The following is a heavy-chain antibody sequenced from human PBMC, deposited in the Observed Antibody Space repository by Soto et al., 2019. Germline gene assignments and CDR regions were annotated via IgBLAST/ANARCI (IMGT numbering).Heavy chain of an antibody. V-gene: IGHV3-23*01. CDR2: ISGSGGST. D-gene: IGHD3-22*01. J-gene: IGHJ5*02. CDR3: AKGPLYYDSSGPAPT. CDR1: GFTFSRYA. Sequence: PVGSLRLSCAASGFTFSRYAMSWVRQAPGKGLEWVSAISGSGGSTYYADSVKGWFTISRDNSKNTLYLQMNSLRAEDTAVYYCAKGPLYYDSSGPAPTWGQGTLVTVS.